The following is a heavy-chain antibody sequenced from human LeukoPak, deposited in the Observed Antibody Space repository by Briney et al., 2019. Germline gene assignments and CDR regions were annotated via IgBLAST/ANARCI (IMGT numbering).Heavy chain of an antibody. J-gene: IGHJ4*02. CDR1: GFSVISNY. V-gene: IGHV3-66*01. CDR3: AREGYSYGFDY. D-gene: IGHD5-18*01. CDR2: IYSGGST. Sequence: HPGGSLRLSCAASGFSVISNYMSWVCQAPGKGLEWVSVIYSGGSTYYADSVKGRFTISRDNSKNTLYLQMNSLRAEDTAVYYCAREGYSYGFDYWGQGTLVTVSS.